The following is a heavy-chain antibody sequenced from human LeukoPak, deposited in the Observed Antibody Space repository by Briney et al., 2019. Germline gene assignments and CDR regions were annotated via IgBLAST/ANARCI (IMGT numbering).Heavy chain of an antibody. Sequence: KPSETLSLTCAVYGGSFSGYYWSWIRQPPGKGLEWIGEINHSGSTNYNPSLKSRVTISVDTSKNQFSLKLSSVTAADTAVYYCARGSTVAGNFDYWGQGTLVTVSS. V-gene: IGHV4-34*01. J-gene: IGHJ4*02. CDR1: GGSFSGYY. CDR2: INHSGST. CDR3: ARGSTVAGNFDY. D-gene: IGHD6-19*01.